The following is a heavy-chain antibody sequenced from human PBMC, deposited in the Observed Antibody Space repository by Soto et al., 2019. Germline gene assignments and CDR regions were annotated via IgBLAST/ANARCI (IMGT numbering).Heavy chain of an antibody. CDR1: GFTFSSYA. D-gene: IGHD2-15*01. CDR3: AKSTLVVVAAIGRSYFDY. Sequence: EVQLLESGGGLVQPGGSLRLSCAASGFTFSSYAMSWVRQAPGKGLEWVSAISGSGGSTYYADSVKGRFTISRDNSKNTLYLQMNSLRADDTAVYYCAKSTLVVVAAIGRSYFDYWGQGTLVTVSS. CDR2: ISGSGGST. V-gene: IGHV3-23*01. J-gene: IGHJ4*02.